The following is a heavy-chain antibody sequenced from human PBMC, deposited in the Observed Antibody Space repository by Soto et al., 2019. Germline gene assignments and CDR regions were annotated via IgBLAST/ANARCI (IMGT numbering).Heavy chain of an antibody. D-gene: IGHD2-15*01. Sequence: ASVKVSCKASGYTFTSYAMHWVRQAPGQRLEWMGWINAGNGNTKYSQKFQGRVTITRDTSASTAYMELSSLRSEDTAMYYCARERGSSSNIVVVVVASHWGQGTLVPVSS. CDR1: GYTFTSYA. V-gene: IGHV1-3*01. CDR2: INAGNGNT. J-gene: IGHJ4*02. CDR3: ARERGSSSNIVVVVVASH.